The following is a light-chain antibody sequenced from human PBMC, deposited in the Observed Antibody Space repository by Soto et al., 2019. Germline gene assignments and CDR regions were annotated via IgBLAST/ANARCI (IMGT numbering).Light chain of an antibody. CDR1: QSVSSSY. V-gene: IGKV3-20*01. J-gene: IGKJ1*01. Sequence: EIVLTQSPGTLSLSPGERATLSRRASQSVSSSYLAWYQQKPGQAPRLLIYGASSRATGIPDRFSGSGSGTDFTLTISRLEPEDFAVYYCQQYGSSPTTFGQGTKV. CDR2: GAS. CDR3: QQYGSSPTT.